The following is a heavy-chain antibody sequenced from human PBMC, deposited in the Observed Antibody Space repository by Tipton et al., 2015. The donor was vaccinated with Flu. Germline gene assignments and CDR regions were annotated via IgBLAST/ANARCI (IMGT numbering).Heavy chain of an antibody. CDR3: ARGPQVPVWPYYHGMDV. V-gene: IGHV3-53*01. CDR1: GFTVTSSY. Sequence: AVSGFTVTSSYMSWVRQAPGKGLEWVSVIYGGGTTDYADSVKGRFTISRDKSKNALYLQMSSLRAEDTAVYYCARGPQVPVWPYYHGMDVWGQGTTVTVSS. CDR2: IYGGGTT. D-gene: IGHD2-2*01. J-gene: IGHJ6*02.